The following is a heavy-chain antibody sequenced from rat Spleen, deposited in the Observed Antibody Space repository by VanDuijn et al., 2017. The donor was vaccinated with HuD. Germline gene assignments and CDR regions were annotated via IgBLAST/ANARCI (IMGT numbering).Heavy chain of an antibody. V-gene: IGHV5-19*01. CDR3: ATETYYSESAYFDY. Sequence: EVQLVESGGGLVQPGRSLKLSCAASGFTFSNYGIHWIRQAPTKGLEWVASISPSGGSTYYRDSVKGRFTISRDNAKSTLYLQMDSLRSEDTATYFGATETYYSESAYFDYWGQGVMVTVSS. CDR1: GFTFSNYG. J-gene: IGHJ2*01. D-gene: IGHD1-1*01. CDR2: ISPSGGST.